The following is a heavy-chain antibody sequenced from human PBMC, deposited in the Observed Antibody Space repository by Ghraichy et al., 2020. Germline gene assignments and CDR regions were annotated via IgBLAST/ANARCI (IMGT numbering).Heavy chain of an antibody. V-gene: IGHV3-11*03. D-gene: IGHD6-19*01. J-gene: IGHJ6*03. CDR3: ARMGQWLPSIGDYYYYYYMDV. CDR2: ISSSSSYT. Sequence: GGSLRLSCAASGFTFSDYYMSWIRQAPGKGLEWVSYISSSSSYTNYADSVKGRFTISRDNAKNSLYLQMNSLRAEDTAVYYCARMGQWLPSIGDYYYYYYMDVWGKGTTVTVSS. CDR1: GFTFSDYY.